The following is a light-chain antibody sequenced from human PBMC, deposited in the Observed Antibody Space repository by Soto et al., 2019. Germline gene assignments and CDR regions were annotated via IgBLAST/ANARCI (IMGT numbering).Light chain of an antibody. CDR2: DAS. V-gene: IGKV3-11*01. CDR3: QQRSNWPPRET. Sequence: EIVLTQSPATLSLSLGERATLSCRASQSVSSYLAWYQQKPGQAPRLLIYDASNRATGIPARFSGSGSGTDFTLTISSLEPEDFAVYYCQQRSNWPPRETFGQGTKVDIK. CDR1: QSVSSY. J-gene: IGKJ1*01.